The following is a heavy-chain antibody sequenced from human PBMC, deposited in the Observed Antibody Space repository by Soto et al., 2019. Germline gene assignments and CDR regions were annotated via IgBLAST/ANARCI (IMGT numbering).Heavy chain of an antibody. CDR3: ATSPQGVYCCGDCYSFYFDY. J-gene: IGHJ4*02. Sequence: ASVKVSCKVSGYTLTELSMHWVRQAPGKRLEWMGGFDPEDGETIYAQKFQGRVTMTEDTSTDTAYMELSSLRSEDTAVYYCATSPQGVYCCGDCYSFYFDYCGQGTLVTVSS. CDR1: GYTLTELS. CDR2: FDPEDGET. V-gene: IGHV1-24*01. D-gene: IGHD2-21*02.